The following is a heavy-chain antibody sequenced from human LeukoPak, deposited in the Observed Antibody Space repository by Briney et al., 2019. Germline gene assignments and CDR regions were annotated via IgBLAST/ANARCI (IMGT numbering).Heavy chain of an antibody. CDR1: GFTVSSNY. J-gene: IGHJ3*02. Sequence: GGSLRLSCAASGFTVSSNYMSWVRQAPGKGLEWVSVIYSGGSTYYADSVKGRFTISRHNSKNTLYLQMNSLTAEDTAVYHCARAREWELLSDDVFDIWGQGKMVTVS. D-gene: IGHD1-26*01. V-gene: IGHV3-53*04. CDR2: IYSGGST. CDR3: ARAREWELLSDDVFDI.